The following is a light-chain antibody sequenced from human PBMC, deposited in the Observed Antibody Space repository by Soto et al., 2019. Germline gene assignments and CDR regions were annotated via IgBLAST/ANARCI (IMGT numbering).Light chain of an antibody. CDR1: QGISSY. CDR3: QHRHSYPIT. J-gene: IGKJ5*01. Sequence: DIQLTQSPSFVSASVGDRVTITCRASQGISSYLAWYQQKPGKAPKLLIHTASTLQSGVPSRFGGSGSGTEFTLTISSLQPEDFATYYCQHRHSYPITFGQGTRLEIK. CDR2: TAS. V-gene: IGKV1-9*01.